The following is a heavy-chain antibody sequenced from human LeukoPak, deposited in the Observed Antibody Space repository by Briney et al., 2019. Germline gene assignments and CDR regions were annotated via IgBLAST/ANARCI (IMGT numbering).Heavy chain of an antibody. D-gene: IGHD5-18*01. CDR2: IIPILGIA. J-gene: IGHJ4*02. Sequence: ASVKVSCKASGYTFSSYAISWVRQAPGQGLEWMGRIIPILGIANYAQKFQGRVTIAADKSTSTAYMELSSLRSEDTAVYYCARVWEDTAMGTIDYWGQGTLVTVSS. V-gene: IGHV1-69*04. CDR1: GYTFSSYA. CDR3: ARVWEDTAMGTIDY.